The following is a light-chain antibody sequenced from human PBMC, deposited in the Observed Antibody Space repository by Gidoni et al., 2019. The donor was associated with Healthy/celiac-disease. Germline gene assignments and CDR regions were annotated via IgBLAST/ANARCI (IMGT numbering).Light chain of an antibody. J-gene: IGKJ2*01. Sequence: DIQMTQSPSSLSASVGDRVTITCQASQDITNYLNWYQQKPGKAPKLLIYDASNLETGVPSRFSGSGSATDVTVTISSLQPEDIATYYCQQYYNLPLYTFXQXTKLEIK. CDR1: QDITNY. V-gene: IGKV1-33*01. CDR2: DAS. CDR3: QQYYNLPLYT.